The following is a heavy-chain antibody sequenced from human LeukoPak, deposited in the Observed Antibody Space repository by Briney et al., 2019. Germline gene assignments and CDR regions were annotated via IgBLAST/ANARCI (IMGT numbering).Heavy chain of an antibody. CDR1: GYTLTELS. J-gene: IGHJ4*02. CDR3: ATGAPGADYFDY. V-gene: IGHV1-24*01. Sequence: GASVKVSCKVSGYTLTELSMHWVRQAPGKGLEWMGGFDPEDGETIYAQKFQGRVTMTEDTSTDTAYMELSSLRSEDTAGYYCATGAPGADYFDYWGQGTLVTVSS. D-gene: IGHD1-14*01. CDR2: FDPEDGET.